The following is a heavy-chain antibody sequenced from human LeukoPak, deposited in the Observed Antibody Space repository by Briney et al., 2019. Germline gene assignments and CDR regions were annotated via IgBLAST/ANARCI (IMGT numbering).Heavy chain of an antibody. Sequence: SETLSLTCTVSGGSISSYYYSWIRQPAGKGLEWIGRIFTSGSTSYNPSLKSRVTMSVDTSRNQFSLKLSSVTAADTAVYYCARIGRELIDYWGQGTLVTVSS. J-gene: IGHJ4*02. V-gene: IGHV4-4*07. D-gene: IGHD1-26*01. CDR2: IFTSGST. CDR1: GGSISSYY. CDR3: ARIGRELIDY.